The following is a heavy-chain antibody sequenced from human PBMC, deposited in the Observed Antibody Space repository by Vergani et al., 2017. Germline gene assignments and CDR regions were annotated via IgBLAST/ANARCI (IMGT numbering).Heavy chain of an antibody. CDR1: GYSISSGYY. Sequence: QVQLQESGPGLVKPSETLSLTCAVSGYSISSGYYWGWIRQPPGKGLEWIGSIYHSGSTYYNPSLKSRVTISVDTSKNQFSLKLSSVTAADTAVYYCARHDWVGGSSFCYDGMDVWGQGTTVTVSS. J-gene: IGHJ6*02. CDR3: ARHDWVGGSSFCYDGMDV. D-gene: IGHD1-26*01. CDR2: IYHSGST. V-gene: IGHV4-38-2*01.